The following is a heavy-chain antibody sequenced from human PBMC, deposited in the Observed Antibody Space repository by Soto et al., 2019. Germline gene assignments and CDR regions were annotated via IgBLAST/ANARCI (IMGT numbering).Heavy chain of an antibody. D-gene: IGHD3-22*01. CDR1: GSTFTSYS. Sequence: ASVKFSFKASGSTFTSYSMHGVRYAPGQRLEFMGWINAGNGNTKYSQKFQGRVTITRDTSASTAYMELSSLRSEDTAVYYCARDGSDYYDSSGYYSCDYWGQGTLVTVSS. J-gene: IGHJ4*02. CDR3: ARDGSDYYDSSGYYSCDY. V-gene: IGHV1-3*01. CDR2: INAGNGNT.